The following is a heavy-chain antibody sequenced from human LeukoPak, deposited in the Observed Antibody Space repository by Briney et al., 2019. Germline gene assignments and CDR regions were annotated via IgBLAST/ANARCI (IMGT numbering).Heavy chain of an antibody. Sequence: SETLSLTCTVSGGSISSSSYYWGWIRQPPGKGLEWIGSIFYSGSTYYTPSLKSRVTISVDTSKNQFSLKLSSVTAADTAVYYCARDRLAVAGIEDDAFDIWGQGTMVTVSS. CDR1: GGSISSSSYY. D-gene: IGHD6-19*01. CDR2: IFYSGST. CDR3: ARDRLAVAGIEDDAFDI. V-gene: IGHV4-39*07. J-gene: IGHJ3*02.